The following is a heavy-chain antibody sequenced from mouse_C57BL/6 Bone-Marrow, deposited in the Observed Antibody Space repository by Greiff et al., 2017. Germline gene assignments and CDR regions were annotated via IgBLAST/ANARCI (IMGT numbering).Heavy chain of an antibody. CDR1: GYAFTNYL. D-gene: IGHD2-5*01. CDR2: INPGSGGT. CDR3: ARDSNYLAWFAY. V-gene: IGHV1-54*01. Sequence: QVQLQQSGAELVRPGTSVKVSCKASGYAFTNYLIEWVKQRPGQGLEWIGVINPGSGGTNYNEKFKGKATLTADKSSSTAYMQLSSLTSEDSAVYFCARDSNYLAWFAYWSQGTLVTVSA. J-gene: IGHJ3*01.